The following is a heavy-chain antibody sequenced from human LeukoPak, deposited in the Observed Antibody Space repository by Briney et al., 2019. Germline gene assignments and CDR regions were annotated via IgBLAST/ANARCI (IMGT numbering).Heavy chain of an antibody. Sequence: PGGSLRLSCAASGFTFSSYSMNWVRQAPGKGLEWVSFICSSSSYIYYADSVKGRFTISRDNAKNSLYLQMNSLRVEDTAVYYCARIAFYGDYCDYWGQGTLVTVSS. V-gene: IGHV3-21*01. CDR2: ICSSSSYI. D-gene: IGHD4-17*01. J-gene: IGHJ4*02. CDR1: GFTFSSYS. CDR3: ARIAFYGDYCDY.